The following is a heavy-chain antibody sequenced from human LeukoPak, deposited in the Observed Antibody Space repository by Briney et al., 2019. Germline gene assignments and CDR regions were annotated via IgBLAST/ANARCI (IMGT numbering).Heavy chain of an antibody. D-gene: IGHD4-17*01. CDR1: GITFSSHS. Sequence: PGGSLRLSCAASGITFSSHSMNWVRQAPGKGLEWVSAIGSSSSSIYYADSVKGRFTISRDNAKNSLYLQMNSLRAEDTAVYYCARAVRDGDYVLSDAFDIWGQGTMVTVSS. V-gene: IGHV3-21*01. J-gene: IGHJ3*02. CDR3: ARAVRDGDYVLSDAFDI. CDR2: IGSSSSSI.